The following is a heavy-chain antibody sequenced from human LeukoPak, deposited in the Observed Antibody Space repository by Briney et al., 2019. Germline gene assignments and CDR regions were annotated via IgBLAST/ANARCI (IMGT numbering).Heavy chain of an antibody. Sequence: SETLSLTCTVSGGSISSSRYYWGWIRQPPGKGLEWIGSIYYSGSTYYNPSLKSRVTISVDTSKNHSSLKLTSVTAADTAVYYCARDPWVSSGYYYSQGPNHNDYWGQGTLVTVSS. CDR2: IYYSGST. J-gene: IGHJ4*02. V-gene: IGHV4-39*07. CDR1: GGSISSSRYY. CDR3: ARDPWVSSGYYYSQGPNHNDY. D-gene: IGHD3-22*01.